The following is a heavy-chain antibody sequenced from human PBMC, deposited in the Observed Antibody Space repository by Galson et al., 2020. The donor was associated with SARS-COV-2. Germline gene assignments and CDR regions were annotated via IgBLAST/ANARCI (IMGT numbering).Heavy chain of an antibody. J-gene: IGHJ5*02. D-gene: IGHD1-20*01. Sequence: GESLKISCAASGFTVSSNYMSWVPQAPGKGLEWVSVIYSGGSTYYADSVKGRFTISRDNSKNKLYLQRNSLRAEDTAVYYCARVVSDAFDPWGQGTLVTVSS. CDR3: ARVVSDAFDP. CDR1: GFTVSSNY. V-gene: IGHV3-53*01. CDR2: IYSGGST.